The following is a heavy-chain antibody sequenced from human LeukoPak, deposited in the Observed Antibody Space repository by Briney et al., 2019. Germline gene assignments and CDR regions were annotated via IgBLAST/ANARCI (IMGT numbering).Heavy chain of an antibody. V-gene: IGHV1-46*01. Sequence: ASVKVSCKASGYTFTSYYMHWVRQAPGQGLEWMGIINPSGGSTSYAQKFQGRVTMTRDTSTSSVYMELSSLRSEDTAVYYCARAYYSSSSLLWFGELSPYYFDYWGQGTLVTVSS. J-gene: IGHJ4*02. CDR1: GYTFTSYY. CDR2: INPSGGST. D-gene: IGHD3-10*01. CDR3: ARAYYSSSSLLWFGELSPYYFDY.